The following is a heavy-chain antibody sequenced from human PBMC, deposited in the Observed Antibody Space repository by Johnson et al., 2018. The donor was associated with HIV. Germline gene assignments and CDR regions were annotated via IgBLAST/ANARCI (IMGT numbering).Heavy chain of an antibody. Sequence: VQLVESGGGLVQPGGSLRLSCAASGITVGTNYMSWVRQAPGKGLEWVSVIFSVGDVYYADSVKGRFTISRDNSRDTLSLQMNSLRVEDTALYYCARDRLLWFRELWPHDAFDIWGQGTMVTVSS. J-gene: IGHJ3*02. CDR2: IFSVGDV. D-gene: IGHD3-10*01. CDR3: ARDRLLWFRELWPHDAFDI. V-gene: IGHV3-66*02. CDR1: GITVGTNY.